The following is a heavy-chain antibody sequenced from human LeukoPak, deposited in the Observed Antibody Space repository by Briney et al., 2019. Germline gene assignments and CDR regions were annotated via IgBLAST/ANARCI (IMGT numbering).Heavy chain of an antibody. CDR1: GYTFTSYA. D-gene: IGHD6-19*01. CDR3: ARGYGYSSANWFDP. CDR2: INAGNGNT. V-gene: IGHV1-3*01. Sequence: ASVKASCKASGYTFTSYAMHWVRQAPGQRLEWMGWINAGNGNTKYSQKLQGRVTMTTDTSTSTAYMELRSLRSDDTAVYYCARGYGYSSANWFDPWGQGTLVTVSS. J-gene: IGHJ5*02.